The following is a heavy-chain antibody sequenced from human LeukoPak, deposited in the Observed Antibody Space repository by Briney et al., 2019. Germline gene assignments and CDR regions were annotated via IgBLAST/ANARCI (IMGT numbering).Heavy chain of an antibody. CDR1: GYTFTDYY. V-gene: IGHV1-2*02. D-gene: IGHD3-10*01. Sequence: XXXXGYTFTDYYMHWVRQAPGQGLEWMGWINPNSGGTNYAQRFQGRVTMTRDTSISAAYMELSRLRSDDTAVYYCARVVGSSGAYWFDPWGQGTLVTVSS. CDR3: ARVVGSSGAYWFDP. J-gene: IGHJ5*02. CDR2: INPNSGGT.